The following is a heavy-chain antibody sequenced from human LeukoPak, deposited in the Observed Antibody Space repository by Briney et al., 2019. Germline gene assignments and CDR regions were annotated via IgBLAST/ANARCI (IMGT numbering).Heavy chain of an antibody. J-gene: IGHJ4*02. CDR1: GFTFSSYE. V-gene: IGHV3-48*03. Sequence: QPGGSLRLSCAASGFTFSSYEMNWVRQAPGKGLEWVSYISSSGSTIYYADSVKGRFTISRDNAKNSLYLQMNSLRAEDTAVYYCARVQLSITGTRSLDYWGQGTLVTVSS. CDR2: ISSSGSTI. D-gene: IGHD1-7*01. CDR3: ARVQLSITGTRSLDY.